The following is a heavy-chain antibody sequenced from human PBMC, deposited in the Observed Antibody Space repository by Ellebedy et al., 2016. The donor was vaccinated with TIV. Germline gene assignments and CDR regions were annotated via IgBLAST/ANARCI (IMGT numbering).Heavy chain of an antibody. V-gene: IGHV3-48*02. CDR3: ARGKGQLARDAFDI. D-gene: IGHD6-6*01. CDR1: GFTFSSYS. CDR2: ISSSSSTI. J-gene: IGHJ3*02. Sequence: GESLKISCAASGFTFSSYSMNWVRQAPGKGLEWVSYISSSSSTIYYADSVKGRFTISRDNAKNSLYLQMNSLRDEDTAVYYCARGKGQLARDAFDIWGQGTMVTVSS.